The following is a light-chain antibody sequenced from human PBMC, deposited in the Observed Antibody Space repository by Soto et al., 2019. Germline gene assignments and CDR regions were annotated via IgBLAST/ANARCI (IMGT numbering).Light chain of an antibody. CDR1: QRISGY. Sequence: EIVMTQSPASLSVSTGGRVTLSCRASQRISGYLAWYQQKPGQAPRLLIYDASNRATGIPVRFSGSGSGADYTLTISSLEPEDFAVYYCQQRSNLPWTFGQGTKVDI. V-gene: IGKV3-11*01. CDR3: QQRSNLPWT. CDR2: DAS. J-gene: IGKJ1*01.